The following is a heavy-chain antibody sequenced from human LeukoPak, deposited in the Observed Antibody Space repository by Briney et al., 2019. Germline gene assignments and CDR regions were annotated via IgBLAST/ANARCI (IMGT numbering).Heavy chain of an antibody. J-gene: IGHJ4*02. D-gene: IGHD5-12*01. V-gene: IGHV3-48*01. CDR1: GFTFSSYS. CDR3: ARGGGYDYYWLAGWDY. Sequence: GGSLRLSCAASGFTFSSYSMNWVRQAPGKGLEWVSYISSSSSTIYYADSVKGRFTISRDNAKNSLYLQMNSLRAEDTAVYYCARGGGYDYYWLAGWDYWGQGTLVTVSS. CDR2: ISSSSSTI.